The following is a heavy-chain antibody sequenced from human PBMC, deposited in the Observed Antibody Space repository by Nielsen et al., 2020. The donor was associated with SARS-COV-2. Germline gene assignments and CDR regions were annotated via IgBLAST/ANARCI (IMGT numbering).Heavy chain of an antibody. J-gene: IGHJ5*02. Sequence: SETLSLTCTVSGGSISSGGYYWSWIRQHPGKGLEWIGYIYYSGSTYYNPSLKSRVTISVDTSKNQFSLKPSSVTAADTAVYYCARESVTMVRGVRYWFDPWGQGTLVTVSS. CDR2: IYYSGST. CDR1: GGSISSGGYY. V-gene: IGHV4-31*03. D-gene: IGHD3-10*01. CDR3: ARESVTMVRGVRYWFDP.